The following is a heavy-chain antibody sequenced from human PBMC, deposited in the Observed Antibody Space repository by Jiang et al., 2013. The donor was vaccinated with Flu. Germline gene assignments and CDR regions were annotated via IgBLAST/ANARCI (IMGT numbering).Heavy chain of an antibody. V-gene: IGHV3-30*02. CDR3: ATDTQHRVLQQ. CDR2: ILYDGSYK. J-gene: IGHJ1*01. CDR1: GFTFNTFG. Sequence: VQLVESGGGVVQSGGSLRLSCAASGFTFNTFGMHWVRQAPGKGLEWVALILYDGSYKYYADSVKGRFTISRDNSKNTLYLQMSSLRAEDRAVYYCATDTQHRVLQQWGQGTLVIVTS. D-gene: IGHD6-13*01.